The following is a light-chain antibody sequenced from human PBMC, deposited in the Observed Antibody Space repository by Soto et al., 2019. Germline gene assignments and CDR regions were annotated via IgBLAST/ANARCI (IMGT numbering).Light chain of an antibody. Sequence: QSVLTQPPSVSGAPGQRVTISCTGNSSNIGAGYDVHWYQQLPGTAPQLLISDNRDRPSGVPDRFSGSKSGTSASLAITGLQAEDEADYYCQSYDSSLRAYVFGTGTKVTVL. J-gene: IGLJ1*01. CDR3: QSYDSSLRAYV. V-gene: IGLV1-40*01. CDR1: SSNIGAGYD. CDR2: DNR.